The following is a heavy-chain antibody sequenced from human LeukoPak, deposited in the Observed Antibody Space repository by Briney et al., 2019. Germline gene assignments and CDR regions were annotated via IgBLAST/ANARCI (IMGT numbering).Heavy chain of an antibody. CDR1: RHTFSRYG. CDR2: IQYDGVNQ. Sequence: GGSLRLSCAASRHTFSRYGMHWVRQAPGKGLKWVAFIQYDGVNQYYADSVKGRFTISRDNSKNTLYVQMNSLRAEDTAVYYCAKGDGYNYGYWGQGTLVTVSS. D-gene: IGHD5-24*01. CDR3: AKGDGYNYGY. V-gene: IGHV3-30*02. J-gene: IGHJ4*02.